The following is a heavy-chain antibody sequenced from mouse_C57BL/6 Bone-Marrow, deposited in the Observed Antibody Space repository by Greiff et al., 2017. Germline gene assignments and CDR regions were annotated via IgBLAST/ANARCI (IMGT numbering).Heavy chain of an antibody. V-gene: IGHV5-12*01. J-gene: IGHJ4*01. CDR2: ISNGGGST. D-gene: IGHD2-4*01. CDR3: ARHGDYDYAMDY. Sequence: EVKLVESGGGLVQPGGSLKLSCAASGFTFSDYYMYWVRQTPEKRLEWVAYISNGGGSTYYPDTVKGRFTISSDNAKNTLYLQMSRLKSEDTAMYYCARHGDYDYAMDYWGQGTSVTVSS. CDR1: GFTFSDYY.